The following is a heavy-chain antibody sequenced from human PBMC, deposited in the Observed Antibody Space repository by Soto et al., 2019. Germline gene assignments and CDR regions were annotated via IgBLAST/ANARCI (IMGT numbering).Heavy chain of an antibody. CDR2: ISGRDGTT. CDR3: AKDWIGDNCLVGGCLAN. D-gene: IGHD2-15*01. Sequence: EVQLLESGGGLVQPGGSLRLSCAASGFTFNNYAMTWVRQAPGKGLEWVASISGRDGTTYYADSVKGRFTISRDNSKNTLHLQMNSLRADDTALYFGAKDWIGDNCLVGGCLANWGQGTLVTVSS. CDR1: GFTFNNYA. J-gene: IGHJ4*02. V-gene: IGHV3-23*01.